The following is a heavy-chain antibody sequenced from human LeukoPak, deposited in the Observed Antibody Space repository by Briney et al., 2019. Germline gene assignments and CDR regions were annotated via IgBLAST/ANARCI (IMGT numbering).Heavy chain of an antibody. J-gene: IGHJ4*02. Sequence: GGSLRLSCAASGFTFSSYSMNWVRQAPGKGLEWVSSISSSSSYIYYADSVKGRFTISRDNSKNTLYLQMNSLRAEDTAVYYCARLQTYYYDSSGYNDYWGQGTLVTVSS. CDR1: GFTFSSYS. CDR2: ISSSSSYI. V-gene: IGHV3-21*01. CDR3: ARLQTYYYDSSGYNDY. D-gene: IGHD3-22*01.